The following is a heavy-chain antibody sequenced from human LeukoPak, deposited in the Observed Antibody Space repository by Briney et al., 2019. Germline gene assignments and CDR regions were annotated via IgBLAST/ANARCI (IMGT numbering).Heavy chain of an antibody. D-gene: IGHD2-2*01. CDR2: INHSGST. V-gene: IGHV4-34*01. J-gene: IGHJ6*02. Sequence: SETLSLTCAVYGGSFSGYYWSWIRQPPGKGLEWIGEINHSGSTNYNPSLKSRVTISVDTSKNQFSLKLSSVTAADTAVYYCARGGAVVVPAVIYGMDVWGQGTTVTVSS. CDR3: ARGGAVVVPAVIYGMDV. CDR1: GGSFSGYY.